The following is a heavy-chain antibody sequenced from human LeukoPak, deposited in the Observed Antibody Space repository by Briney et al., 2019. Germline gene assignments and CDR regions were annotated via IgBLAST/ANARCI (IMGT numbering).Heavy chain of an antibody. CDR1: GFTSSSYA. V-gene: IGHV3-15*01. D-gene: IGHD1-26*01. CDR2: IKSKTDGGTT. Sequence: PGGSLRLSCAASGFTSSSYAMSWVRQAPGKGLEWVGRIKSKTDGGTTDYAAPVKGRFTISRDDSKNTLYLQMNSLKTEDTAVYYCTTEGVTDGSLTVNWGQGTLVTVSS. J-gene: IGHJ4*02. CDR3: TTEGVTDGSLTVN.